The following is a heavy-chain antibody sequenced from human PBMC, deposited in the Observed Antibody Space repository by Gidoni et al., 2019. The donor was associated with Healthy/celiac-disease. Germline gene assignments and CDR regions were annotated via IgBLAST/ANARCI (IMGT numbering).Heavy chain of an antibody. CDR2: IKQAGSEK. J-gene: IGHJ6*02. D-gene: IGHD3-3*01. Sequence: EGQLVESGGGLGQPGGSRRRSWAAPGCTFSRYGRSWVRQAPGKGLGLVANIKQAGSEKYSVDSVKGRFTISRDNAKNSLYLQMNSLRAEDTAVYYCARDGRIFGVVTYYYGMDVWGQGTTVTVSS. V-gene: IGHV3-7*03. CDR3: ARDGRIFGVVTYYYGMDV. CDR1: GCTFSRYG.